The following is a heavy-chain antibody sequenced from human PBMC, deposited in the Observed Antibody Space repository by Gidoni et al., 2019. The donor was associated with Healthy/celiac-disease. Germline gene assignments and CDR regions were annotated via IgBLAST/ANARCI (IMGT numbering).Heavy chain of an antibody. J-gene: IGHJ4*02. CDR1: GFTFSGYA. CDR2: IRGSGGST. V-gene: IGHV3-23*01. CDR3: AKASSYDILTY. Sequence: EVQLLESGGGLVQPGGSLRLSCAASGFTFSGYAMSWVRQAPGKGLEWVSSIRGSGGSTYYADSVKGLFTISRDNSKNTLYLQMNSLRAEDTAVYYCAKASSYDILTYWGQGTLVTVSS. D-gene: IGHD3-9*01.